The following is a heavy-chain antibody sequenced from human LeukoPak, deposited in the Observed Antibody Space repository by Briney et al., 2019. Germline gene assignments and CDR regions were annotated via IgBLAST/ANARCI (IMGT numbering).Heavy chain of an antibody. V-gene: IGHV4-61*02. CDR1: GGSISSGSYY. CDR3: ARVQRYGSVDY. J-gene: IGHJ4*02. CDR2: IYTSGST. D-gene: IGHD3-10*01. Sequence: SGTLSLTCTVSGGSISSGSYYWSWIRQPAGKGLEWIGRIYTSGSTNYNPSLKSRVTISVDTSKNQFSLKLSSVTAADTAVYYCARVQRYGSVDYWGQGTLVTVSS.